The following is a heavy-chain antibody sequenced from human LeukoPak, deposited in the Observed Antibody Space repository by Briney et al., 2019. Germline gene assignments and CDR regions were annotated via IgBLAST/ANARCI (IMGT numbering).Heavy chain of an antibody. V-gene: IGHV1-2*02. CDR1: GYTFTGYY. J-gene: IGHJ3*02. CDR3: ARHDCSSTRCYVFGAFDI. Sequence: ASVKVSCKASGYTFTGYYMHWVRQAPGQGLEWMGWINPNSGGTNYAQKFQGRVTMTRDTSICTAYMELSRLRSDDTAVYYCARHDCSSTRCYVFGAFDIWGQGTMVTVSS. CDR2: INPNSGGT. D-gene: IGHD2-2*01.